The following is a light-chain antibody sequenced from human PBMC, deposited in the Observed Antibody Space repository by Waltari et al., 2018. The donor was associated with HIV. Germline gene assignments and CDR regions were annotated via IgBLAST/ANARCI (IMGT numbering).Light chain of an antibody. CDR2: EVS. CDR1: SSDVGGYNY. J-gene: IGLJ3*02. V-gene: IGLV2-14*01. CDR3: SSYASGSTRV. Sequence: QSALTQPASVSGSPGQSITFSCTGTSSDVGGYNYVSWYQQHPGKAPKLMIYEVSNRPSGVSNRLSVSTSGNTASLTISGLQAEDEADYYCSSYASGSTRVFGGGTKVTVL.